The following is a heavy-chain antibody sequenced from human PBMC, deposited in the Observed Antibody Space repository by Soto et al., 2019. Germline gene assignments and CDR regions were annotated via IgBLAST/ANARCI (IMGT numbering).Heavy chain of an antibody. J-gene: IGHJ4*02. CDR3: AKDVSYGDPFVY. D-gene: IGHD4-17*01. CDR2: ISGSGTSI. V-gene: IGHV3-23*01. CDR1: GFTFSSYA. Sequence: GGSLRLSCAASGFTFSSYAMNWVRQAPGKGLEWVSAISGSGTSIYYADSVGGRFIISRDNSKNTLYLQMTSLRAEDTAVYYCAKDVSYGDPFVYWGQGTLVTVSS.